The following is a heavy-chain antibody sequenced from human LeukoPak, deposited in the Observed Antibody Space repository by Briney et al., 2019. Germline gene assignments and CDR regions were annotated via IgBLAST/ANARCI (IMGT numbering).Heavy chain of an antibody. D-gene: IGHD1-26*01. Sequence: PGGSLRLSCAASGFTFSSYIMNWVRQAPGRGREWVSYISSSSSTIYYADSVKGRFTISRDNAKNSLYLQMNSLRAEDTAVYYCARGEVLRWTRGDYWGQGTLVTVSS. CDR1: GFTFSSYI. V-gene: IGHV3-48*01. J-gene: IGHJ4*02. CDR3: ARGEVLRWTRGDY. CDR2: ISSSSSTI.